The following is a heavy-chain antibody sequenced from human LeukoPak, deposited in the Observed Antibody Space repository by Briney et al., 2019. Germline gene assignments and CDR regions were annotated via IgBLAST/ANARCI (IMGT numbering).Heavy chain of an antibody. CDR1: GYTFTTYA. Sequence: HVASVKVSCRPSGYTFTTYAINWVRQAPGLGLEWMGWINTYNGNTNYAQKLQGRVTMTTDTSTSTAHMELRSLRSDDTAVYYCARGGDRLDYWGRGTLVTVSS. V-gene: IGHV1-18*01. J-gene: IGHJ4*02. D-gene: IGHD3-16*01. CDR2: INTYNGNT. CDR3: ARGGDRLDY.